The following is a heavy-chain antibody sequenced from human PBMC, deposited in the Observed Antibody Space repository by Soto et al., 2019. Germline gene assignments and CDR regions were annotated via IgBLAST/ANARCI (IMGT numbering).Heavy chain of an antibody. CDR2: IYYSGST. V-gene: IGHV4-59*01. Sequence: PSETLSLTCTVSGGSISSYYWSWIRQPPGKGLEWIGYIYYSGSTNYNPSLKSRVTISVDTSKNQFSLKLSSVTAADMAVYYCAREQGTGLTNWNYVDYWGQGTLVTVSS. J-gene: IGHJ4*02. CDR3: AREQGTGLTNWNYVDY. D-gene: IGHD1-20*01. CDR1: GGSISSYY.